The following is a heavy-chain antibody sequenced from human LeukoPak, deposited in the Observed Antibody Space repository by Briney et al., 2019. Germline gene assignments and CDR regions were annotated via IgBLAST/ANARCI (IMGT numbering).Heavy chain of an antibody. CDR3: ARYDILTGYTFDY. Sequence: SETLSLTCAVYGGSFSGYYWSWIRQPPGKGLEWIGEINHSGSTNYNPSLKSRVTISVDTSKNQFSLKLSSVTAADTAVYYCARYDILTGYTFDYWGQGTLVTVSS. D-gene: IGHD3-9*01. V-gene: IGHV4-34*01. J-gene: IGHJ4*02. CDR1: GGSFSGYY. CDR2: INHSGST.